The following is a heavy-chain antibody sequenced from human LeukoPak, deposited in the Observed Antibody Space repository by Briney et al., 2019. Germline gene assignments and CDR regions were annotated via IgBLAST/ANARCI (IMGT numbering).Heavy chain of an antibody. CDR3: ARREMIVGEAVDY. V-gene: IGHV1-69*05. CDR1: GGTFSSYA. Sequence: SVKVSCKAFGGTFSSYAISWVRQAPGQGLEWMGRIIPNFGTANYAQKFQGRVTITTDESTSTAYMELSSLRSEDTAVYYCARREMIVGEAVDYWGQGTLVTVSS. J-gene: IGHJ4*02. CDR2: IIPNFGTA. D-gene: IGHD3-22*01.